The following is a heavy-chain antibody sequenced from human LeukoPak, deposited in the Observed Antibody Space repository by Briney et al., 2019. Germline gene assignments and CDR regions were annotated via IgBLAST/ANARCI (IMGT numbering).Heavy chain of an antibody. CDR1: GFTLDDYP. CDR2: LRSKAYGGTT. J-gene: IGHJ4*02. CDR3: TNSSGSHSSSWQSDY. V-gene: IGHV3-49*04. Sequence: GSLKHSCTGYGFTLDDYPMRRDAPAPGKGPGGGGFLRSKAYGGTTDYATSLRGRFTISIDDSKGNAYRQMNSLKTEDTAVYYCTNSSGSHSSSWQSDYWGQGTLVTVSS. D-gene: IGHD6-13*01.